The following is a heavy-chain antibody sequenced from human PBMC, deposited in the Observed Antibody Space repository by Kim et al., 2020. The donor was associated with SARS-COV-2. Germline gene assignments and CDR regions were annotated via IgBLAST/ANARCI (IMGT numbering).Heavy chain of an antibody. J-gene: IGHJ5*02. CDR1: GFTFDDYA. CDR3: AKGDDYVWGSYRS. D-gene: IGHD3-16*02. CDR2: ISWNSGSI. Sequence: GGSLRLSCAASGFTFDDYAMHWVRQAPGKGLEWVSGISWNSGSIGYADSVKGRFTISRDNAKNSLYLQMNSLRAEDTALYYCAKGDDYVWGSYRSWGQGTLVTVSS. V-gene: IGHV3-9*01.